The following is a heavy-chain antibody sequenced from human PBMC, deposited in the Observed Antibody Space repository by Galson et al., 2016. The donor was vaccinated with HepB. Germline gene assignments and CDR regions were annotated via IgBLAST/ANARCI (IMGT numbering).Heavy chain of an antibody. CDR2: IYPGDSET. V-gene: IGHV5-51*01. J-gene: IGHJ4*02. CDR3: AREDPGLVAPYFDY. D-gene: IGHD2-15*01. Sequence: QSGAEVKKPGESLKISCKGSEYTFTNYWIGWVRQMPGKGLEWMGIIYPGDSETKYSPSFQGQVTISADKSISTAYLQWGSLKASDTAMYYCAREDPGLVAPYFDYWDQGTLVSVSS. CDR1: EYTFTNYW.